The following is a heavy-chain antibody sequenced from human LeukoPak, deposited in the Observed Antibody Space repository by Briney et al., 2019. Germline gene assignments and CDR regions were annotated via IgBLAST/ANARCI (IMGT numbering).Heavy chain of an antibody. V-gene: IGHV4-39*07. D-gene: IGHD5-18*01. CDR2: IYYSGNA. CDR1: GGSISSSNYY. CDR3: ARAYLDTAMVDY. J-gene: IGHJ4*02. Sequence: SETLSLTCTVSGGSISSSNYYWGWIRQPPGKGLEWIGNIYYSGNAYYNPSLKSRVTISVDTSKNQFSLKLSSVTAADTAVYYCARAYLDTAMVDYWGQGTLVTVSS.